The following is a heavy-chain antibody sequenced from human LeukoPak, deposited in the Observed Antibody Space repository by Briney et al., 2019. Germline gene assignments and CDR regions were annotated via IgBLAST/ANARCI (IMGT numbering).Heavy chain of an antibody. CDR1: GFTVDSNY. Sequence: PGGSLRLSCAASGFTVDSNYLSWVRQAPGKGLEWVSAISGSGGSTYYADSVKGRFTISRDNSKNTLYLQMDSLRAEDTAVYYCAKVAVAPFDYWGQGTLVTVSS. D-gene: IGHD6-19*01. J-gene: IGHJ4*02. CDR2: ISGSGGST. V-gene: IGHV3-23*01. CDR3: AKVAVAPFDY.